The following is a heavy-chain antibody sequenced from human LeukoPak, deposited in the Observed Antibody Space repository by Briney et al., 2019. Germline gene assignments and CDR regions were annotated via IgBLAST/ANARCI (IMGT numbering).Heavy chain of an antibody. CDR1: GGSISSGGYY. CDR3: ARDLGY. Sequence: ETLSLTCTVSGGSISSGGYYWSWIRQAPGKGLEWVSVIYSGGSTYYADSVKGRFTISRDNSKNTLYLQMNSLRAEDTAVYYCARDLGYWGQGTLVTVSS. V-gene: IGHV3-53*01. CDR2: IYSGGST. J-gene: IGHJ4*02.